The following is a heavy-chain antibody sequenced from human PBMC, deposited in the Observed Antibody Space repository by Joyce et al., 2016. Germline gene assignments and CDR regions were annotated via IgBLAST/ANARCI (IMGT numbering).Heavy chain of an antibody. CDR3: AKILTATYSSGWFLDY. CDR1: GFTLSNYG. Sequence: QVQLVESGGGVVQPGRSLSLSCAASGFTLSNYGVHCVRQAPGKGLEWVAVISDDGIYKYYADSVKGRFTISRDNSKNTVFLEMNSLRTEDTAVYYCAKILTATYSSGWFLDYWGQGTLVTVSS. D-gene: IGHD6-25*01. V-gene: IGHV3-30*18. CDR2: ISDDGIYK. J-gene: IGHJ4*02.